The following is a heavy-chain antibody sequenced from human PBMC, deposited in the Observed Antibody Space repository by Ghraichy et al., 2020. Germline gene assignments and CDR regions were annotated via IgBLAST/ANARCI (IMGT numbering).Heavy chain of an antibody. CDR1: GGSFSGYY. J-gene: IGHJ6*03. D-gene: IGHD3-16*01. Sequence: SETLSLTCAVYGGSFSGYYWSWIRQPPGKGLEWIRENNHSGSTNYNPSLKSRVTISVDTSKNQFSLKLSSVTAADTAVYYCARGGIWGMDVWGKGTTVTVSS. CDR3: ARGGIWGMDV. V-gene: IGHV4-34*01. CDR2: NNHSGST.